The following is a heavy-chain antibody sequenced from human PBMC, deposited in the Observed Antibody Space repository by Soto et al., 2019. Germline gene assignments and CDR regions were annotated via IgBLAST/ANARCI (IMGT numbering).Heavy chain of an antibody. J-gene: IGHJ4*02. CDR2: IYYSGST. Sequence: QVQLQESGPGLVKPSQTLSLTCTVSGGSISSGGYYWSWIREHPGKGLEWIGYIYYSGSTYYNPSLKSRITISVDTSKNQFSMKLSSVTAADTAVYYCARGSAPSFYIFTGYPDYWGQGTLVTVSS. CDR1: GGSISSGGYY. V-gene: IGHV4-31*03. CDR3: ARGSAPSFYIFTGYPDY. D-gene: IGHD3-9*01.